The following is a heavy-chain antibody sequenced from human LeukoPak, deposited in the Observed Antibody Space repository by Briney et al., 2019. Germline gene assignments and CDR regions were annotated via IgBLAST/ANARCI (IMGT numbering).Heavy chain of an antibody. J-gene: IGHJ4*02. V-gene: IGHV3-23*01. CDR1: GFTFSSYA. D-gene: IGHD3-22*01. CDR3: AKTIVSSGWNYFDY. Sequence: PGGSLRLSCAASGFTFSSYAMSWARQAPGKGLEWVSAISGSGGSTYYADSVKGRFTISRDNSKNTLFLQMNSLRAEDTAVYYCAKTIVSSGWNYFDYWGQGTLVTVSS. CDR2: ISGSGGST.